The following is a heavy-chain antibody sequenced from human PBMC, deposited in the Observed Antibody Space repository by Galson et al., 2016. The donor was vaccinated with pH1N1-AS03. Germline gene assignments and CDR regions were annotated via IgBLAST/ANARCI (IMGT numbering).Heavy chain of an antibody. V-gene: IGHV3-23*01. Sequence: SLRLSCAASGFTFSSYSMNWVRQAPGKGLEWVSYITGSDVTTYADSVKGRFSISRDNSKNMLYLQMNSLRAEDTAVYYCAKDGGSSGFGFDYWGLGTLVTVSS. CDR1: GFTFSSYS. CDR3: AKDGGSSGFGFDY. CDR2: ITGSDVTT. J-gene: IGHJ4*02. D-gene: IGHD5-12*01.